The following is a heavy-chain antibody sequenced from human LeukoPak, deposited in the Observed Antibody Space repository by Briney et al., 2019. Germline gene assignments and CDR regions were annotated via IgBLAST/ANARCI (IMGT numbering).Heavy chain of an antibody. J-gene: IGHJ3*02. CDR3: ASVPMGITGTIHNDAFDI. Sequence: SETLSLTCTVSGYSISSGYYWGWIRQPPGKGLEWIGSIYHSGSTYYNPSLKSRVTISVDTSKNQFSLKLSSVTAADTAVYYCASVPMGITGTIHNDAFDIWGQGTMVTVSS. D-gene: IGHD1-20*01. V-gene: IGHV4-38-2*02. CDR1: GYSISSGYY. CDR2: IYHSGST.